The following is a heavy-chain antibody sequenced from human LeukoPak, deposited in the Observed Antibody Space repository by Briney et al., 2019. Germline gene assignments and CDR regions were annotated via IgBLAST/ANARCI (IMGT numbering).Heavy chain of an antibody. D-gene: IGHD7-27*01. V-gene: IGHV4-59*01. CDR3: ASRKLGNDY. CDR2: IYYSGST. Sequence: SETLSLTCTVSGGSISSYYWSWIRQPPGKGLEWIGYIYYSGSTSYNPSLKSRVTISADTSQNQFSLKLSSVTAADKAVYYCASRKLGNDYWGQGNLVTVSS. CDR1: GGSISSYY. J-gene: IGHJ4*02.